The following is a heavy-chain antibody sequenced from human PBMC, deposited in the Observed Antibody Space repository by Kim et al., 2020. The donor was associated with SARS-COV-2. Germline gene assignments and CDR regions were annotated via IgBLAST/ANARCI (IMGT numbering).Heavy chain of an antibody. V-gene: IGHV3-48*02. CDR3: ARPVTGTKVDSSSWYVGFDY. CDR1: GFTFSSYS. Sequence: GGSLRLSCAASGFTFSSYSMNWVRQAPGKGLEWVSYISSSSSTIYYADSVKGRFTISRDNAKNSLYLQMNSLRDEDTAVYYCARPVTGTKVDSSSWYVGFDYWGQGTLVTVSS. CDR2: ISSSSSTI. J-gene: IGHJ4*02. D-gene: IGHD6-13*01.